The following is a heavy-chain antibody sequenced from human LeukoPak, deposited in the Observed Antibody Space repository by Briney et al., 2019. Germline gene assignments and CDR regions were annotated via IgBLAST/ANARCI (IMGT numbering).Heavy chain of an antibody. CDR1: GGSISSSSYY. Sequence: SETLSLTCTVSGGSISSSSYYWSWIRQPAGKGLEWIGRIYTSGSTNYNPSLKSRVTMSVDTSKNQFSLKLSSVTAADTAVYYCARSDYYYYYMDVWGKGTTVTISS. CDR2: IYTSGST. J-gene: IGHJ6*03. CDR3: ARSDYYYYYMDV. V-gene: IGHV4-61*02.